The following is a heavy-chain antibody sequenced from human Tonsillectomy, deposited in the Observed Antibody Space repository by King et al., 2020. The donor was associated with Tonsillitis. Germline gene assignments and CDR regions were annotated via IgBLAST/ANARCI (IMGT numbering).Heavy chain of an antibody. CDR3: ARLYSDTLYFDY. CDR2: IYYSVST. D-gene: IGHD2-15*01. Sequence: QVQLQESGPGLVKPSETLSLTCTVSGGSISSSIYYWGWIRQPPGKGLEWIGSIYYSVSTYYNPSLKSRVTISVDTYKNQFSLKLSSVTAADTAVYYCARLYSDTLYFDYWGQGTLVTVSS. CDR1: GGSISSSIYY. V-gene: IGHV4-39*01. J-gene: IGHJ4*02.